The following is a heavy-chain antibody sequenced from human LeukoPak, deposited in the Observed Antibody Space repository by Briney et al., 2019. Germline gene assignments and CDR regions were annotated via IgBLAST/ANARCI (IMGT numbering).Heavy chain of an antibody. V-gene: IGHV1-46*01. Sequence: GASVKVSCKAYGYTFISNYLNWVRQAPGQGLEWVGIINPSGGSPSYAQKLQGRVTMTTDTSTSTAYMELRSLRSDDTAVYYCARYTVAGTGIYYYYMDVWGKGTTVTVSS. D-gene: IGHD2-15*01. CDR1: GYTFISNY. CDR2: INPSGGSP. CDR3: ARYTVAGTGIYYYYMDV. J-gene: IGHJ6*03.